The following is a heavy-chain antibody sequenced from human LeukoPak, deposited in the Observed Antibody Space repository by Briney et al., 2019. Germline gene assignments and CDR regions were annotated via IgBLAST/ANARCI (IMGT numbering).Heavy chain of an antibody. J-gene: IGHJ6*02. CDR2: ISSSGSTI. CDR3: ARGPRYCSGGSCYRYGMDV. Sequence: GGSLRLSSAASGFTFSDYYMSWICQAPGKGLEWVSDISSSGSTIYYADSVKGRFTISRDNAKNSLYLQMNSLRAEDTAVYYCARGPRYCSGGSCYRYGMDVWGQGTTVTVSS. D-gene: IGHD2-15*01. V-gene: IGHV3-11*01. CDR1: GFTFSDYY.